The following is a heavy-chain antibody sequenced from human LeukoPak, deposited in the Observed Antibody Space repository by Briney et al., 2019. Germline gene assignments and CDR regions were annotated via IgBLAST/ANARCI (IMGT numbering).Heavy chain of an antibody. V-gene: IGHV3-11*04. J-gene: IGHJ6*03. CDR1: GFTFSDYY. Sequence: GGSLRLSCAASGFTFSDYYMSWIRQAPGKGLEWVPYISRSGSTIYYTDSVKGRFTISRDNAKNSLYLQMNSLRAEDTAVYYCARTFYGSGGYGHMDVWGKGTTVTVSS. CDR2: ISRSGSTI. D-gene: IGHD3-10*01. CDR3: ARTFYGSGGYGHMDV.